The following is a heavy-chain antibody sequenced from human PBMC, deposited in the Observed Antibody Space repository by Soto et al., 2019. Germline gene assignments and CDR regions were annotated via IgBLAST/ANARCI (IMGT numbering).Heavy chain of an antibody. CDR2: IWYDGSNK. CDR3: ARGGGLYYYGSGSYYSIDY. CDR1: GFTFSSYG. Sequence: QEQLVESGGGVVQPGRSLRLSCAASGFTFSSYGMHWVRQAPGKGLECVAVIWYDGSNKYYADSVKGRFTISRDNSKNTLYLQMNSLRAEDTAVYYCARGGGLYYYGSGSYYSIDYWGQGTLVTVSS. V-gene: IGHV3-33*01. D-gene: IGHD3-10*01. J-gene: IGHJ4*02.